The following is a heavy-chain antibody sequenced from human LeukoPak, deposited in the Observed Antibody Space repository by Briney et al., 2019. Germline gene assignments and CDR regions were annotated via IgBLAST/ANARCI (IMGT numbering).Heavy chain of an antibody. CDR3: ARRLATTVTDAFDI. Sequence: PSETLSPTWTGAGGSISSYYCSSIRQPPGKGLEWIGYIYYTVSTNYNPSLKSRVTMSVDTSKHQFSLKLSSVTATDTAVYYCARRLATTVTDAFDIWGQGTMVTVS. CDR2: IYYTVST. D-gene: IGHD4-17*01. V-gene: IGHV4-59*08. J-gene: IGHJ3*02. CDR1: GGSISSYY.